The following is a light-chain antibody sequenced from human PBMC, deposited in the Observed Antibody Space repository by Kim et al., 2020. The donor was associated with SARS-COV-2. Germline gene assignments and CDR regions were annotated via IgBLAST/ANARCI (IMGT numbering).Light chain of an antibody. Sequence: LSPGERATLSCRASQSVSNSKLAWYQQRPGQAPSLLMYGASIRATGIPDRFSGSGSGTDFTLTISRLETEDFAVYYCQQYGSPITFGQGTRLEIK. CDR3: QQYGSPIT. CDR1: QSVSNSK. CDR2: GAS. J-gene: IGKJ5*01. V-gene: IGKV3-20*01.